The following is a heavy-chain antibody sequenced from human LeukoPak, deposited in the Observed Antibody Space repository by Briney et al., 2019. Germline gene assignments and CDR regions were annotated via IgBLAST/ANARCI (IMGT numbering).Heavy chain of an antibody. CDR3: ARASMIKRAFDI. D-gene: IGHD3-16*01. CDR2: INPNSGGT. V-gene: IGHV1-2*04. J-gene: IGHJ3*02. Sequence: ASVKVSCKASGYTFTSYDINWVRQAPGQGLEWMGWINPNSGGTNYAQKFQGWVTMTRDTSISTAYMELSRLRSDDTAVYYCARASMIKRAFDIWGQGTMVTVSS. CDR1: GYTFTSYD.